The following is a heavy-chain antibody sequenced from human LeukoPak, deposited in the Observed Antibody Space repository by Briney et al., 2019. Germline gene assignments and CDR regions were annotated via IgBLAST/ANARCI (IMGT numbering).Heavy chain of an antibody. CDR2: IIPILGTA. J-gene: IGHJ4*02. D-gene: IGHD3-22*01. CDR1: GGTFSSYA. CDR3: ASTLYYYDSSGYYY. V-gene: IGHV1-69*04. Sequence: GASVKVSCKASGGTFSSYAISWVRQAPGQGLEWMGRIIPILGTANYAQKFQGRVTITADKSTSTAYMELSSLRSEDTAVYYCASTLYYYDSSGYYYWGQGTLVTVSS.